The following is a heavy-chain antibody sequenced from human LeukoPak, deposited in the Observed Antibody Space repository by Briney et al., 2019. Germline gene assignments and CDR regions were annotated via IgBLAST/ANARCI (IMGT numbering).Heavy chain of an antibody. CDR2: ISPDGITT. V-gene: IGHV3-74*01. Sequence: PGGSLRLSCAAPGFTFDNSWIHWVRQGPGRGLVWVSRISPDGITTNYADSVKGRFTISRDNAMNTLYLQMNSLRAEDTAVYYCATAGNYRFDNWGQGTLVTVSS. CDR3: ATAGNYRFDN. CDR1: GFTFDNSW. D-gene: IGHD1-7*01. J-gene: IGHJ4*02.